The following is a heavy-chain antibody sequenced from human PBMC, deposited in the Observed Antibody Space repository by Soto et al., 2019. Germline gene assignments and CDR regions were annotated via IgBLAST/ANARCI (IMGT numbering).Heavy chain of an antibody. Sequence: GGSLRLSCAASGFPFSSYAMSWVRQAPGKGLEWVSAISGSGGSTYYADSVKGRFTISRDNSKNTLYLQMNSLRAEDTAVYYCAKLDTAMVTHYYYYGMDVRGQGTTVTVPS. CDR3: AKLDTAMVTHYYYYGMDV. J-gene: IGHJ6*02. D-gene: IGHD5-18*01. CDR2: ISGSGGST. V-gene: IGHV3-23*01. CDR1: GFPFSSYA.